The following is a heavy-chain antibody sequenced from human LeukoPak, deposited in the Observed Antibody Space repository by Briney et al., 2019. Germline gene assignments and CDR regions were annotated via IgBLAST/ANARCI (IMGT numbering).Heavy chain of an antibody. CDR2: IYHSAST. V-gene: IGHV4-4*02. J-gene: IGHJ3*02. CDR1: GGSISSSNW. CDR3: ASRRRGYSYGYRAFDI. D-gene: IGHD5-18*01. Sequence: SETLSLTCAVSGGSISSSNWWSWVRQPPGKGLEWIGEIYHSASTNYNPSLKSRVTISVDKSKTQFSLKLSSVTAADTAVYYCASRRRGYSYGYRAFDIWGQGTMVTVSS.